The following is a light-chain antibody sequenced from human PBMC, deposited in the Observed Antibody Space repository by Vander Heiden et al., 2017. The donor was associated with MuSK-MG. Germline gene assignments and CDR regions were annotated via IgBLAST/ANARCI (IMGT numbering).Light chain of an antibody. Sequence: QSALTQPASVSGSPGQSITIPCTGTSSDVGGYNYVSWFQHHPGKAPKLMIYHVTNRPSGVSSRFSGSKSGNTASLTISGRQAEDEADYYCSSYTSSTTLVFGGGTKLTVL. CDR3: SSYTSSTTLV. J-gene: IGLJ2*01. V-gene: IGLV2-14*03. CDR2: HVT. CDR1: SSDVGGYNY.